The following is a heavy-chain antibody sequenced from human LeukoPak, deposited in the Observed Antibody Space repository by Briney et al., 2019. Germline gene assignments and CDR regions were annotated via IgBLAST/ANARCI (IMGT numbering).Heavy chain of an antibody. V-gene: IGHV1-8*01. CDR2: MNPNSGNT. Sequence: ASVKVSCKASAYTFTSYDINCVRQATGQGLEWMGGMNPNSGNTGSAQKFQGRVSMTRNTPISTAYMELSSLRSEDTAVYYCARVGYDSSGYYLHDYWGQGTLVTVSS. D-gene: IGHD3-22*01. J-gene: IGHJ4*02. CDR3: ARVGYDSSGYYLHDY. CDR1: AYTFTSYD.